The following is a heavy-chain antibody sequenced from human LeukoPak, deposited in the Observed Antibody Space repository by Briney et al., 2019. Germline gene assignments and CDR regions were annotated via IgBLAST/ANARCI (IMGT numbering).Heavy chain of an antibody. V-gene: IGHV3-48*01. CDR3: ARGDYFDDSASPVDY. Sequence: GGSLRLSCAASGFTFSSYAMNWVRQAPGKGLEWVSYISSSSGTILYADSVKGRFTISRDNAKNSLYLQMNSLRAEDTAVYYCARGDYFDDSASPVDYWGQGTLVTVSS. D-gene: IGHD2/OR15-2a*01. J-gene: IGHJ4*02. CDR2: ISSSSGTI. CDR1: GFTFSSYA.